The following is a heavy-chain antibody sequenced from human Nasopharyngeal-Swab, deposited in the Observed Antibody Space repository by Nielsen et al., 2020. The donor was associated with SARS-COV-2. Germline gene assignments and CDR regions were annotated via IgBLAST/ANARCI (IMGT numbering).Heavy chain of an antibody. J-gene: IGHJ4*02. CDR1: GCSFSSYA. D-gene: IGHD6-6*01. CDR2: IIPIFGTA. Sequence: SVKVSCKASGCSFSSYAISWVRQAPGQGLEWMGWIIPIFGTADYAQKFQDRVTITADESTSTAYMELSSLRSEDTAVYYCARSGYSNSDIDYWGQGTLVTVSS. V-gene: IGHV1-69*13. CDR3: ARSGYSNSDIDY.